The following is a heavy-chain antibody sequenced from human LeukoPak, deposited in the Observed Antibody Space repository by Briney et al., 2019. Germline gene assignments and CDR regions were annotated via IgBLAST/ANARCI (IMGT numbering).Heavy chain of an antibody. J-gene: IGHJ4*02. V-gene: IGHV3-9*01. D-gene: IGHD6-19*01. CDR3: AKDSDSGIAVAGDLGY. CDR1: GFTFDDYA. CDR2: ISWNSGSI. Sequence: GGSLRPSCAASGFTFDDYAMHWVRQAPGKGLEWVSGISWNSGSIGYADSVKGRFTISRDNAKNSLYLQMNSLRAEDTALYYCAKDSDSGIAVAGDLGYWGQGTLVTVSS.